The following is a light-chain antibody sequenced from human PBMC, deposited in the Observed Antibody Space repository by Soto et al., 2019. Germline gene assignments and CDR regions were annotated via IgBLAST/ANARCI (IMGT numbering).Light chain of an antibody. V-gene: IGKV4-1*01. J-gene: IGKJ1*01. Sequence: DIVMTQSPDSLAVSLGERATINCKSSQSVLYSSNNKNFLAWYQQKPGQPPKLLIFWASTRESGVPDRFTGSGSGTDFPLTISSLQADDVAGYYCQQYYNRLWTFGQGTKVEIK. CDR2: WAS. CDR1: QSVLYSSNNKNF. CDR3: QQYYNRLWT.